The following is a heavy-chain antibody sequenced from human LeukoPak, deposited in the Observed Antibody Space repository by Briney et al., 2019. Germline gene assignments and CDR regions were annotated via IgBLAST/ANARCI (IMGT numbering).Heavy chain of an antibody. CDR3: ARSGHYFYYAFDI. Sequence: GRSLRLSCAASGFTFSSYILNWVRHAPGKGLEWVPSISSSTTYIYYADSVKGRFTISRDNAKNSLYLQLNRLRAEDTAVYYCARSGHYFYYAFDIWGQGTKVTVSS. V-gene: IGHV3-21*01. CDR2: ISSSTTYI. CDR1: GFTFSSYI. J-gene: IGHJ3*02. D-gene: IGHD3-22*01.